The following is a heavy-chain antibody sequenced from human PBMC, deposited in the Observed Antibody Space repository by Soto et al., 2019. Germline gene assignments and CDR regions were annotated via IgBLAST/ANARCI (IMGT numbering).Heavy chain of an antibody. CDR3: AKDGQLQHWYFDL. V-gene: IGHV3-30*18. CDR2: ISYDGSNK. D-gene: IGHD6-6*01. Sequence: QVQLVESGGGVVQHGRSLRLSCAASGFTFSSYGMHWVRQAPGKGLEWVAVISYDGSNKYYADSVKGRFTISRDNSKNTLYLQMNSLRAEDTAVYYCAKDGQLQHWYFDLWGRGTLVTVSS. CDR1: GFTFSSYG. J-gene: IGHJ2*01.